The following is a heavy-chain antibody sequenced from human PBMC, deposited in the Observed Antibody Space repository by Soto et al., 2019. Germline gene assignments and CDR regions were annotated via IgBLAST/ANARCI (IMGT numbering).Heavy chain of an antibody. Sequence: QPGGSLRLCCAASGFTFSSYAMSWVRQAPGKGLEWVSAISGSGGSTYYADSVKGRFTISRDNSKNTLYLQMNSLRAEDTAVYYCAKDYLYCSSTSCWYYFDYWGQGTLVPVSS. J-gene: IGHJ4*02. V-gene: IGHV3-23*01. CDR2: ISGSGGST. D-gene: IGHD2-2*01. CDR1: GFTFSSYA. CDR3: AKDYLYCSSTSCWYYFDY.